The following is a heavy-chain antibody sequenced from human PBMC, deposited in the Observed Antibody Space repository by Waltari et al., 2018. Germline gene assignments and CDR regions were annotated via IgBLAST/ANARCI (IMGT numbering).Heavy chain of an antibody. CDR3: ARGLRGRCSSTSCFPKYNWFDP. V-gene: IGHV4-34*01. J-gene: IGHJ5*02. CDR1: GGSFSGYY. CDR2: INHSGST. D-gene: IGHD2-2*01. Sequence: QVQLQQWGAGLLKPSETLSLTCAVYGGSFSGYYWSWIRQPPGKGLAWIGEINHSGSTNYNPSLKSRVTISVDTSKNQFSLKLSSVTAADTAVYYCARGLRGRCSSTSCFPKYNWFDPWGQGTLVTVSS.